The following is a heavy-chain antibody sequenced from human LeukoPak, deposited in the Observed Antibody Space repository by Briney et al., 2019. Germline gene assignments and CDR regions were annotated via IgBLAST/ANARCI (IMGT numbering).Heavy chain of an antibody. J-gene: IGHJ5*02. V-gene: IGHV7-4-1*02. CDR1: GYTFTSYA. Sequence: ASVKVSCKASGYTFTSYAMNWVRQAPGQGLEWMGWINTNTGNPTYAQGFTGRFVFSLDTSVSTAYLQISSLKAEDTAVYYCARDHKLQLKSPYNWFDPCGQGTLVTVSS. CDR3: ARDHKLQLKSPYNWFDP. CDR2: INTNTGNP. D-gene: IGHD5-24*01.